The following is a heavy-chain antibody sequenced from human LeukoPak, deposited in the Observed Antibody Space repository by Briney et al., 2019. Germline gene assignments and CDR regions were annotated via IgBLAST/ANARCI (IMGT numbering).Heavy chain of an antibody. J-gene: IGHJ4*02. CDR2: IRYDGSDK. CDR3: ARDFYYDSSGNYFDY. D-gene: IGHD3-22*01. V-gene: IGHV3-30*02. Sequence: GGSLRLSCAASGFTFSSYGMHWVRQAPGKGLEWVAFIRYDGSDKYSADSVKGRFTISRDNSKNTLYLQMNSLRAEDTAVYYCARDFYYDSSGNYFDYWGQGTLVTVSS. CDR1: GFTFSSYG.